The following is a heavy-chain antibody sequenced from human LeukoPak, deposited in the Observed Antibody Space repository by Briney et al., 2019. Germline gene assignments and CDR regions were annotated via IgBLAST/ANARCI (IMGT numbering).Heavy chain of an antibody. D-gene: IGHD3-9*01. CDR2: ISWNSGSI. CDR1: GFTFDDYA. J-gene: IGHJ6*02. CDR3: AKSGQTYYDILTGYYTPTHYYGMDV. V-gene: IGHV3-9*01. Sequence: PGRSLRLSCAASGFTFDDYAMHWVRQAPGKGLEWVSGISWNSGSIGYADSVKGRFTISRDNAKNSLYLQMNSLRAEDTALYYCAKSGQTYYDILTGYYTPTHYYGMDVWGQGTTVTVSS.